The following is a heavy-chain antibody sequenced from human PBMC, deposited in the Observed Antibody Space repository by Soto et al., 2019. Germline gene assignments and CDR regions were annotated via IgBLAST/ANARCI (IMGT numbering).Heavy chain of an antibody. V-gene: IGHV3-64*01. CDR2: ISSNGVGT. CDR1: GFTLSGYA. J-gene: IGHJ6*03. CDR3: ARRARPDFYYMDV. D-gene: IGHD6-6*01. Sequence: SCAASGFTLSGYAMDWVRQAPGKGLEYVSGISSNGVGTYYANSVQGRFTISRDNSKNTVYLQMGSLRPEDMAVYYCARRARPDFYYMDVWGKGTTVTAP.